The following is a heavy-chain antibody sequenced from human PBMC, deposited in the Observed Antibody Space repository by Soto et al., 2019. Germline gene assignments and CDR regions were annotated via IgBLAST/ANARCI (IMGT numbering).Heavy chain of an antibody. CDR3: TRLFTVMITSAP. J-gene: IGHJ5*02. V-gene: IGHV3-15*07. CDR2: IKTISSGGST. Sequence: GGSLRLSCAASGFIFSPADLHLVRLAPGKGLEWVGRIKTISSGGSTDYAAPVKGRFTISRDDSKGTVYLHMNSLKTEDTAVYYCTRLFTVMITSAPWAQGTLVTGSS. D-gene: IGHD3-16*01. CDR1: GFIFSPAD.